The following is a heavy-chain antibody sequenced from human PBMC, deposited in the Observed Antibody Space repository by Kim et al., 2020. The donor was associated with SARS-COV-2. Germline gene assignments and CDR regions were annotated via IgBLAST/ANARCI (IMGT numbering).Heavy chain of an antibody. J-gene: IGHJ5*02. CDR3: ARDLSGSSGWYGFDWFDP. Sequence: GGSLRLSCAASGFMFSSYYLSLVRQAPGKGLEWVANIKQDGTEKNYVDSVKGRFTISRDNAKNSLYLQMNSLRAEDTAVYYCARDLSGSSGWYGFDWFDPWGQGTLVTVST. D-gene: IGHD6-13*01. CDR2: IKQDGTEK. V-gene: IGHV3-7*01. CDR1: GFMFSSYY.